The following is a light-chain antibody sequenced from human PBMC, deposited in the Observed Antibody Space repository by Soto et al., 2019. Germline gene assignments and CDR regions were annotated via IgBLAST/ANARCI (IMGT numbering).Light chain of an antibody. CDR3: SSKTSGTTWV. CDR1: SSDVGTFKY. V-gene: IGLV2-14*01. Sequence: QSALTQFASVSGSPGQSITITCTGISSDVGTFKYVSWYQQHPGKAPKLMIYEVTIRASGVSGRFSGSKSGNTAFLTISGLQAEDEADYYCSSKTSGTTWVFGGGTKVTVL. J-gene: IGLJ3*02. CDR2: EVT.